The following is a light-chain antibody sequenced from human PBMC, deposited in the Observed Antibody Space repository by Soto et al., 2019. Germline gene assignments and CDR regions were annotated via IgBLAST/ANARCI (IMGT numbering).Light chain of an antibody. J-gene: IGKJ1*01. Sequence: DIQMTQSPSTLSASVGDRVTITCRASQSISSWLAWYQQKPGKAPKLLICDASSLESGVPSRFSGSRSGTEFTLTISSLQPDDFATYYCQQYSSYSWTFGQGTKVDIK. CDR3: QQYSSYSWT. V-gene: IGKV1-5*01. CDR2: DAS. CDR1: QSISSW.